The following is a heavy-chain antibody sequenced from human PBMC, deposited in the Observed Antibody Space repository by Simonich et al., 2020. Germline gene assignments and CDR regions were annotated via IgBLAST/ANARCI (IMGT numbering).Heavy chain of an antibody. Sequence: EVQLVESGGGLVKPGGSLRLSCAASGFTFSSYSMNWVRQAQGRGLEWVSSISSSSSYIYYADSVKGRFTISRDNAKNAVYLKMNSLRAEDTAVYYCAGGVYCSSTSCSTYYYYGMDVWGQGTTVTVSS. CDR3: AGGVYCSSTSCSTYYYYGMDV. CDR1: GFTFSSYS. V-gene: IGHV3-21*01. J-gene: IGHJ6*02. CDR2: ISSSSSYI. D-gene: IGHD2-2*01.